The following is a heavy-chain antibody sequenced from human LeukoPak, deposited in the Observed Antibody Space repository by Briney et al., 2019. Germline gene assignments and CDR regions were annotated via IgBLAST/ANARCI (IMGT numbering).Heavy chain of an antibody. V-gene: IGHV1-18*01. CDR3: ARANWDFWSGYYSYYYYYMDV. J-gene: IGHJ6*03. CDR2: ISAYNGNT. CDR1: GGTFSSYA. D-gene: IGHD3-3*01. Sequence: ASVKVSCKASGGTFSSYAISWVRQAPGQGLEWMGWISAYNGNTDYAQKLQGRVTMTTDTSTSTAYMELRSLRSDDTAVYYCARANWDFWSGYYSYYYYYMDVWGKGTTVTVSS.